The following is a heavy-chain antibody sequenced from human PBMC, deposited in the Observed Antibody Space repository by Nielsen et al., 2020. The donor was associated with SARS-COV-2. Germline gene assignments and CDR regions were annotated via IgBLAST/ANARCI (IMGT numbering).Heavy chain of an antibody. J-gene: IGHJ6*02. D-gene: IGHD6-6*01. CDR3: VKWVQLDLGYYYHGMDV. CDR2: ISYDGNDE. V-gene: IGHV3-30*18. CDR1: GFTFSTYG. Sequence: GESLKISCAASGFTFSTYGMHWVRQAPGKGLESVAIISYDGNDEYHANSVRGRFAISRDNSKNTLYLQMNSLRVEDTAVYYCVKWVQLDLGYYYHGMDVWGQGTTVTVSS.